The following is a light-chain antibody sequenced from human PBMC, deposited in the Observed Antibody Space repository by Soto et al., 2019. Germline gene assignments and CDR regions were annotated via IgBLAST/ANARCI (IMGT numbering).Light chain of an antibody. CDR2: EVN. J-gene: IGLJ1*01. Sequence: QSVLAQPASVSGSPGQSITISCTGTSSDIGAYDYVSWFQQHPGKAPKLMISEVNNRPSGVSNRFSGSKSGNTAYLTISGLQVEDEAEYFCFSFKTTSTHVFGTGTKVTVL. V-gene: IGLV2-14*01. CDR1: SSDIGAYDY. CDR3: FSFKTTSTHV.